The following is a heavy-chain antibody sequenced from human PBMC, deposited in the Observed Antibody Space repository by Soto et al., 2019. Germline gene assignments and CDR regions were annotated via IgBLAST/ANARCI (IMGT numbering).Heavy chain of an antibody. CDR1: GFTFSSYA. V-gene: IGHV3-30-3*01. CDR2: ISYDGSNK. Sequence: PGGSLRLSCAATGFTFSSYAMHWVRQAPGKGLEWVAVISYDGSNKYYADSVKGRFTISRDNSKNTLYLQMNSLRAEDTAVYYCARDRSGIFGSYYYGMDVWGKGTTVTVSS. CDR3: ARDRSGIFGSYYYGMDV. J-gene: IGHJ6*04. D-gene: IGHD3-3*01.